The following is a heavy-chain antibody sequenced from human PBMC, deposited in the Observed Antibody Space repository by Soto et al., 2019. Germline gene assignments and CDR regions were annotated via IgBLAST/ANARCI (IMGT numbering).Heavy chain of an antibody. CDR3: ARSGDNYNVLDY. Sequence: GGSLRLSCAASGFKVSDYYMSWIRQAPGKGLEWLSYSSNSGTYTRYADSVKGRFSISRDNAKNSLYLQINSLRGEGTATYYCARSGDNYNVLDYWGQGTPVTVSS. D-gene: IGHD3-10*02. CDR2: SSNSGTYT. V-gene: IGHV3-11*06. J-gene: IGHJ4*02. CDR1: GFKVSDYY.